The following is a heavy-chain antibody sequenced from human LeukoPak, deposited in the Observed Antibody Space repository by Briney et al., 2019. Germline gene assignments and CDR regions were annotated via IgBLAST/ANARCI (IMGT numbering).Heavy chain of an antibody. CDR1: GFTFSSYA. V-gene: IGHV3-30*04. CDR2: ISYDGSNK. J-gene: IGHJ4*02. CDR3: ASGDVQFDY. D-gene: IGHD3-10*01. Sequence: PGRSLRLSCAASGFTFSSYAMHWVRQAPGKGLEWVAVISYDGSNKYYEDSVKGRFTISRDNSKNTLYLQMNSLRAEDTAVYYCASGDVQFDYWGQGTLVTASS.